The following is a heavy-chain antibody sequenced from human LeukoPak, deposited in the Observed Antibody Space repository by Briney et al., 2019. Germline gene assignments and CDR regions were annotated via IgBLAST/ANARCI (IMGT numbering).Heavy chain of an antibody. Sequence: GRSLRLSCAASGFSFNTYGAHWIRQAPGKRLDWVAAISYDGKNKYYADSVKGRFTISRDNSKNTLDLQMNSLRVADTALYYCAKDIGSHLDAFDIWGQGTMVTVSS. V-gene: IGHV3-30*18. CDR2: ISYDGKNK. J-gene: IGHJ3*02. D-gene: IGHD1-26*01. CDR1: GFSFNTYG. CDR3: AKDIGSHLDAFDI.